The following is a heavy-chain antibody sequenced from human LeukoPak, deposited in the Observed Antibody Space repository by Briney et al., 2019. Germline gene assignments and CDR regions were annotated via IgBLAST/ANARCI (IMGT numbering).Heavy chain of an antibody. CDR1: GFTFSSYA. D-gene: IGHD3-22*01. J-gene: IGHJ4*02. CDR2: ISYDGSNK. V-gene: IGHV3-30-3*01. Sequence: PGGSLRLSCAASGFTFSSYAMHWVRQAPGEGLEWVAVISYDGSNKYYADSVKGRFTISRDNSKNTLYLQMNSLRAEDTAVYYCARDYDSILYYFDYWGQGTLVTVSS. CDR3: ARDYDSILYYFDY.